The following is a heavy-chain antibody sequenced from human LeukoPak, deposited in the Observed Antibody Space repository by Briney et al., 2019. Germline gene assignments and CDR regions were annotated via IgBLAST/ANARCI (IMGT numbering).Heavy chain of an antibody. V-gene: IGHV1-18*01. CDR2: FSGYNGDT. CDR1: GSTFTHNG. CDR3: ARDPTNTSGRYAYFDY. J-gene: IGHJ4*02. Sequence: GASVRVSCKASGSTFTHNGITWVRQPPGQGLEWMGGFSGYNGDTNYAQKFQGRVTLTTDTSTNTVYMELRSLRSDDTAVYYCARDPTNTSGRYAYFDYWGQGTLVIVSS. D-gene: IGHD6-19*01.